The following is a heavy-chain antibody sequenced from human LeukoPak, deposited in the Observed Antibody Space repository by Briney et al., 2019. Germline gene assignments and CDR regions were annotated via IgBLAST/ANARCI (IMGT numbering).Heavy chain of an antibody. V-gene: IGHV4-34*01. J-gene: IGHJ4*02. D-gene: IGHD2-8*01. CDR2: INHSGST. CDR3: TRHEWSAPFDY. Sequence: PSETLSLTCAVYGGSFSAYYWSWIRQPPGKGLEWIGEINHSGSTNYNPSLKSRVTISVDPSKNQFSLKLSSATAADTAVYYCTRHEWSAPFDYWGQGTLVTVSS. CDR1: GGSFSAYY.